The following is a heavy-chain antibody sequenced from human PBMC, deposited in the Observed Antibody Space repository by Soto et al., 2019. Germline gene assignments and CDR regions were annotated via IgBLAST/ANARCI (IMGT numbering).Heavy chain of an antibody. CDR1: RFTITSYKL. CDR2: LHHGGCT. CDR3: TKNSAYALDS. J-gene: IGHJ4*02. D-gene: IGHD3-16*01. Sequence: PAGSLSLTCAVSRFTITSYKLSSVRRAPGGGRVGGTGELHHGGCTNYNPSLESRVAFSVDISKNQFFLKLSSVTAADTAVYYCTKNSAYALDSWGQGTMVTVSS. V-gene: IGHV4-4*02.